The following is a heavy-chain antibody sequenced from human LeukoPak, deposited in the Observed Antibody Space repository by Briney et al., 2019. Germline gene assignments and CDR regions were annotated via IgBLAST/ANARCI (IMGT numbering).Heavy chain of an antibody. Sequence: PGGALRLSCAASGFTFSSYGMHWVRQAPGKGLEGVAFIRYDGSNKYYADSVKGRFTISRDNSKNTLYLQMNSLRAEDTAVYYCVKDLEHNWNLRYFDYWGQGTLVTVSS. CDR3: VKDLEHNWNLRYFDY. CDR1: GFTFSSYG. V-gene: IGHV3-30*02. D-gene: IGHD1-20*01. J-gene: IGHJ4*02. CDR2: IRYDGSNK.